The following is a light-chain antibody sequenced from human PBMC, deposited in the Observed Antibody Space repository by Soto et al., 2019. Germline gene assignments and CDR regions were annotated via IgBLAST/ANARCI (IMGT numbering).Light chain of an antibody. Sequence: EIVLTQSPGTLSLSPGERATLSCRASQSVSSTYLAWYQQKPGQAPRLLIYGASSRETGIPDTFSGSGSGTDFTLTISGLEPEDFAVYYCQQYDSSPYTFGQGTKVDI. CDR3: QQYDSSPYT. J-gene: IGKJ2*01. CDR1: QSVSSTY. V-gene: IGKV3-20*01. CDR2: GAS.